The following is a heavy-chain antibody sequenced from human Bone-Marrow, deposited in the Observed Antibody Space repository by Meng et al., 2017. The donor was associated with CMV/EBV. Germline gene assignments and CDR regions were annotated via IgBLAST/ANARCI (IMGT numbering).Heavy chain of an antibody. CDR3: AKGVWYSSGCGS. Sequence: SETLSLTCTVSGGSISSYYWSWIRQPPGKGLEWIGYIYYSGSTNYNPSLKSRVTISVDTSKNQFSLKLSSVTAADTAVYYCAKGVWYSSGCGSWGQGTLVTVSS. V-gene: IGHV4-59*01. D-gene: IGHD6-19*01. J-gene: IGHJ5*02. CDR1: GGSISSYY. CDR2: IYYSGST.